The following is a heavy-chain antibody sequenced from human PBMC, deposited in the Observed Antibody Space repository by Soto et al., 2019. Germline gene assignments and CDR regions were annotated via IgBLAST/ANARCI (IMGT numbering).Heavy chain of an antibody. V-gene: IGHV4-34*01. J-gene: IGHJ6*03. Sequence: QVQLQQWGAGLLKPSETLSLTCAVYGGSFSGYYWSWIRQPPGKGLEWIGEINHSGSTNYNPSLKSRVTIAVDTSKNQFSLKLSAVTAADTAVYYCASRYWSGGSCSPPPPYRDVWGKGTTVTVSS. CDR3: ASRYWSGGSCSPPPPYRDV. CDR1: GGSFSGYY. D-gene: IGHD2-15*01. CDR2: INHSGST.